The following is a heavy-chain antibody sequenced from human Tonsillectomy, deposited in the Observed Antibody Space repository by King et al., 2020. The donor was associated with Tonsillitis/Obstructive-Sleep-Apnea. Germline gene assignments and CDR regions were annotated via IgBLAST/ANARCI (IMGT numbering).Heavy chain of an antibody. Sequence: VQLVESGGGLVKPGGSLRLSCAASGFTFSNAWMSWVRQAPGKGLEWVGRIKSKTDGGTTDYAAPVKGRFTISRDASKNTLYLQMNSRKTEDTAVYYWATPGYCSRTTYYNLRAWGQGTLVTVSS. V-gene: IGHV3-15*01. CDR2: IKSKTDGGTT. J-gene: IGHJ5*02. CDR3: ATPGYCSRTTYYNLRA. CDR1: GFTFSNAW. D-gene: IGHD2-2*02.